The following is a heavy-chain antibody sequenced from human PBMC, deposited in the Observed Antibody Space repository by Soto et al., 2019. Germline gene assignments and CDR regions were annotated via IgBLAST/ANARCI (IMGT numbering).Heavy chain of an antibody. Sequence: PGGSLRLSCAASGFTFSSYGRHLVRQATGKGLEWVAVIWYDGSNKYYADSVKGRFTISRDNSKNTLYLQMNSLRAEDTAVYYCASDCSSTSCYTVWGQGTLVTVSS. V-gene: IGHV3-33*01. CDR3: ASDCSSTSCYTV. D-gene: IGHD2-2*02. CDR1: GFTFSSYG. CDR2: IWYDGSNK. J-gene: IGHJ4*02.